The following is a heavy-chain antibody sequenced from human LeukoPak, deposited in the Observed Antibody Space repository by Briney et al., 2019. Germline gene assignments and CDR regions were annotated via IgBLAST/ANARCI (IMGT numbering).Heavy chain of an antibody. CDR1: GGSISSYY. J-gene: IGHJ4*02. D-gene: IGHD5-18*01. CDR2: IYYTGAT. V-gene: IGHV4-59*01. Sequence: SETLSLICTVSGGSISSYYWSWIRLPPGKGLEWIGYIYYTGATYYNPSLKSRVTISLDTSKNQFSLKLSSVTAADAAVYYCARAGYSYGTGYYFDYWGQGALVTVSS. CDR3: ARAGYSYGTGYYFDY.